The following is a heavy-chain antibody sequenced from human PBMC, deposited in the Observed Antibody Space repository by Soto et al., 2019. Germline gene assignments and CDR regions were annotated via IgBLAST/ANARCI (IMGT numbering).Heavy chain of an antibody. CDR3: ARVEGTYGSGSYYPTDYYYYGMDV. J-gene: IGHJ6*02. CDR2: ISAYNGNT. CDR1: SYTFTSYG. V-gene: IGHV1-18*01. D-gene: IGHD3-10*01. Sequence: GASVKVSCKASSYTFTSYGISWVRQAPGQGLEWMGWISAYNGNTNYAQKLQGRVTMTTDTSTSTAYMELRSLRSDDTAVYYCARVEGTYGSGSYYPTDYYYYGMDVWGQGTTVTVSS.